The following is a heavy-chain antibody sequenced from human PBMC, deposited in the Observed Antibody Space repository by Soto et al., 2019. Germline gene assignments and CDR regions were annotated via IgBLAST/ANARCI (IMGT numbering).Heavy chain of an antibody. CDR2: MNTNSDDT. D-gene: IGHD6-13*01. J-gene: IGHJ6*02. CDR3: AREWSAAGHFYGMDV. Sequence: ASVKVTCKASGYPFPSYDIKWVRQAPGQGLEWVGWMNTNSDDTRSAQKFRGRLTLTRDKSMRAVYMKLSNLRPDDTAVYYCAREWSAAGHFYGMDVWGQGTTVSVPS. V-gene: IGHV1-8*01. CDR1: GYPFPSYD.